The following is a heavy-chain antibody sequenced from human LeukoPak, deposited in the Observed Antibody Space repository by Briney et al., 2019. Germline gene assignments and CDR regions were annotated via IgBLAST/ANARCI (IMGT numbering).Heavy chain of an antibody. CDR3: AILTGNPDY. CDR1: GFTFSSAA. J-gene: IGHJ4*02. Sequence: GGSLRLSCAASGFTFSSAAMTWVRQAPGRGLEWVSAISGGAVSTYYADSVKGRFTISRDNSKNTLYLQMNSLRAEDTAIYYCAILTGNPDYWGQGTLVTVSS. D-gene: IGHD1-20*01. V-gene: IGHV3-23*01. CDR2: ISGGAVST.